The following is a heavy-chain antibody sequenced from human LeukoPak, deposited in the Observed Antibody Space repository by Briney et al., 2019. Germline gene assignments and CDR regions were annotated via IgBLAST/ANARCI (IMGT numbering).Heavy chain of an antibody. CDR1: GFTLSSYA. Sequence: PGGSLRLSCVASGFTLSSYAMSWVRQAPGKGLEWVANIKQDGSEKYYVDSVKGRFTISRDNAKNSLYLQMNSLRAEDTAVYYCAREGGGQLWSKYYFDYWGQGTLVTVSS. CDR3: AREGGGQLWSKYYFDY. J-gene: IGHJ4*02. D-gene: IGHD5-18*01. V-gene: IGHV3-7*04. CDR2: IKQDGSEK.